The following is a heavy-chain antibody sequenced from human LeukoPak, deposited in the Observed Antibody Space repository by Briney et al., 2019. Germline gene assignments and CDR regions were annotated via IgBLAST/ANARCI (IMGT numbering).Heavy chain of an antibody. CDR2: IYPGDSHT. Sequence: GESLKISCKGSGYTFTSYWIGWVRQLPGKGLEWMGIIYPGDSHTRYSPSFQGQVTMSVDKSISTAYLQWSSLKASDTAMYYCARQGRGYSYGYDYWGQGTLVTVSS. V-gene: IGHV5-51*01. CDR1: GYTFTSYW. CDR3: ARQGRGYSYGYDY. D-gene: IGHD5-18*01. J-gene: IGHJ4*02.